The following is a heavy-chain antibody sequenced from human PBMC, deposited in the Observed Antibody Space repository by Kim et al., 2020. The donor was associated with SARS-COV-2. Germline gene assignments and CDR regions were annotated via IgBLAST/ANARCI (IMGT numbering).Heavy chain of an antibody. Sequence: SETLSLTCTVSGGSISSYYWSWIRQPPGKGLEWIGYIYYSGSTNYNPSLKSRVTISVDTSKNQFSLKLSSVTAADTAVYYCARERMVRGALPYGMDVWGQGTTVTVSS. CDR3: ARERMVRGALPYGMDV. CDR1: GGSISSYY. CDR2: IYYSGST. D-gene: IGHD3-10*01. V-gene: IGHV4-59*01. J-gene: IGHJ6*02.